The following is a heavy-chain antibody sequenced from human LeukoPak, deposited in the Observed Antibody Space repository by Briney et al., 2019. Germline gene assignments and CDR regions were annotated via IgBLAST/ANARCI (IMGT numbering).Heavy chain of an antibody. J-gene: IGHJ4*02. Sequence: GASVKVSCKASGGTFSSYAISWVRQAPGQGLEWMGGIIPIFGTANYAQKFQGRVTITTDESTSTAYMELSSLRPEDTAVYYCARVSRVGSYPDYYFDYWGQGTLVTVSS. CDR3: ARVSRVGSYPDYYFDY. V-gene: IGHV1-69*05. CDR1: GGTFSSYA. D-gene: IGHD1-26*01. CDR2: IIPIFGTA.